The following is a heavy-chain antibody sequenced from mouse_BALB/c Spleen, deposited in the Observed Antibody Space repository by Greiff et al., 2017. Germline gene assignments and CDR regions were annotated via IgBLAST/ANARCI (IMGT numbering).Heavy chain of an antibody. J-gene: IGHJ4*01. CDR1: GFTFSSYY. Sequence: EVMLVESGGGLVKLGGSLKLSCAASGFTFSSYYMSWVRQTPEKRLELVAAINSNGGSTYYPDTVKGRFTISRDNAKNTLYLQMSSLKSEDTALYYCARHANYYGSSYAMDYWGQGTSVTVSS. CDR3: ARHANYYGSSYAMDY. CDR2: INSNGGST. V-gene: IGHV5-6-2*01. D-gene: IGHD1-1*01.